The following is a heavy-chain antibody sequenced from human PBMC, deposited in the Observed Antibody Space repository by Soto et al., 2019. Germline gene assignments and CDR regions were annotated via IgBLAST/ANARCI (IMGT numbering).Heavy chain of an antibody. Sequence: ASETLSLTCTVSGGSISSSSYYWGWIRQPPGKGLEWIGYIYYSGSTNYNPSLKSRVTISVDTSKNQFSLKLSSVTAADTAVHYCARGLISGYYLYDAFDIRGQGTMVTVS. V-gene: IGHV4-61*05. CDR3: ARGLISGYYLYDAFDI. CDR1: GGSISSSSYY. J-gene: IGHJ3*02. CDR2: IYYSGST. D-gene: IGHD3-22*01.